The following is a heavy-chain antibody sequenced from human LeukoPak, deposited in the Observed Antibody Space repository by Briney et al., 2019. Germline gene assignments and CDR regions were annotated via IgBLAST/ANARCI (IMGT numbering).Heavy chain of an antibody. V-gene: IGHV1-2*02. J-gene: IGHJ5*02. CDR3: ARADRLHGGPYLIGP. CDR1: GYSFTDYY. CDR2: INPNSGGT. Sequence: ASVKVSCKTSGYSFTDYYIHWVRQAPGQGLEWMGWINPNSGGTSSAQKFQGRVTMTGDTSITTVYMEMSWLTSDDTAIYYCARADRLHGGPYLIGPWGQGTLVTVSS. D-gene: IGHD2-21*01.